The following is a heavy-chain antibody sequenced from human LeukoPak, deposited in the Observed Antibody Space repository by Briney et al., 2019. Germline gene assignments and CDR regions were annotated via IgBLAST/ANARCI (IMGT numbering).Heavy chain of an antibody. CDR1: GFTFSSYW. CDR3: ARNPNRGTFDI. Sequence: GGSLRLSCAASGFTFSSYWMSWVRQAPGKGLEWVANIKQDGSEKYYVDSVKGRFTISRDNAKNSLYLQMSSLRPEDTAVYYCARNPNRGTFDIWGQGTMVTVSS. J-gene: IGHJ3*02. CDR2: IKQDGSEK. D-gene: IGHD6-13*01. V-gene: IGHV3-7*01.